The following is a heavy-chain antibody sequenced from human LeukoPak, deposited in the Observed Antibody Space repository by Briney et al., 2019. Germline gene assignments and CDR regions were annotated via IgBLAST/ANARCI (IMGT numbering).Heavy chain of an antibody. CDR1: GFTFSGYS. V-gene: IGHV3-48*01. Sequence: PGGSLRLSCAASGFTFSGYSMNWVRQAPGKGLEWVSYISSSSSTIYYADSVKGRFTISRDNAKNSLYLQMNSLRAEDTAVYYCARVSGEDYFDYWGQGTLVTVSS. D-gene: IGHD3-10*02. CDR2: ISSSSSTI. CDR3: ARVSGEDYFDY. J-gene: IGHJ4*02.